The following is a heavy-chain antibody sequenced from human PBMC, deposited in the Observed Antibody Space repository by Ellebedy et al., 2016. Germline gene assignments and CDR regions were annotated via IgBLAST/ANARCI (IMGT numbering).Heavy chain of an antibody. Sequence: SETLSLTCTVSGGSISSYYWSWIRQPPGKGLEWIGYIYYSGSTNYNPSLKSRVTISVDTSKNQFSLKLSSVTAADTAVYYCARGREDIVVVPAGPGMDVWGQGTTVTVSS. CDR3: ARGREDIVVVPAGPGMDV. CDR1: GGSISSYY. D-gene: IGHD2-2*01. J-gene: IGHJ6*02. V-gene: IGHV4-59*12. CDR2: IYYSGST.